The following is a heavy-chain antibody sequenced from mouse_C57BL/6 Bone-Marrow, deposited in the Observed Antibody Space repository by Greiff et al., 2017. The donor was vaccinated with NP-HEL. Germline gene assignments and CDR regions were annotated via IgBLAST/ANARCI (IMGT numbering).Heavy chain of an antibody. Sequence: VQLQQPGSELVKPGASVKLSCNASGYTFPSYWMQWVKQRPGQGLEWIGEIDPSDRYTNYNQKFKGKATLTVETSSSTAYMQHSSLTSEDTAVYYCARDGGNYEGFAYWGQGTLVTVSA. J-gene: IGHJ3*01. CDR2: IDPSDRYT. CDR1: GYTFPSYW. V-gene: IGHV1-50*01. CDR3: ARDGGNYEGFAY. D-gene: IGHD2-1*01.